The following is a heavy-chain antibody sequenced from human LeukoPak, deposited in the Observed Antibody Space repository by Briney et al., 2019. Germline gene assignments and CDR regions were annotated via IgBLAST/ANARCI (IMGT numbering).Heavy chain of an antibody. CDR1: GFTFSSYS. V-gene: IGHV3-21*01. D-gene: IGHD3-22*01. J-gene: IGHJ3*02. CDR3: ARSSGYLSDAFDI. Sequence: GGSLRLSCAASGFTFSSYSMNWVRQAPGKGLEWVSSISRSSSYIYYGDSVKGRFAISRDNAKNSLYLQMNSLRAEDTAVYYCARSSGYLSDAFDIWGQGTMVTVSS. CDR2: ISRSSSYI.